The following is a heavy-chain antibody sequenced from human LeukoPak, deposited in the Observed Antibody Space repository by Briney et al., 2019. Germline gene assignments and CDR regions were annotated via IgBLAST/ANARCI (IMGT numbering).Heavy chain of an antibody. CDR3: ARRIATSETPIGY. CDR2: MNPNSGNT. CDR1: GYTFTSYD. V-gene: IGHV1-8*03. D-gene: IGHD6-13*01. J-gene: IGHJ4*02. Sequence: ASVKVSCKASGYTFTSYDINWVRQATGQGLEWMGWMNPNSGNTGYGQKFQGRVTITRNTSISTAYMELSSLRSEDTAVYYCARRIATSETPIGYWGQGTLVTVSS.